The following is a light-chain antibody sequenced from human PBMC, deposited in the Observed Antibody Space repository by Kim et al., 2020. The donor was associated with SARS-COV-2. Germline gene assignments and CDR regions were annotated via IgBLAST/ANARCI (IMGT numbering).Light chain of an antibody. V-gene: IGKV1-39*01. J-gene: IGKJ5*01. Sequence: GDGVAIICRASQSDGYYVIWCQQKAHGAPNRLIFAASSVQRGVPSRFTGSGSGTDFTLTISSLQPEDFATSYCQQPYNAPQITFGQGTRLEIK. CDR2: AAS. CDR3: QQPYNAPQIT. CDR1: QSDGYY.